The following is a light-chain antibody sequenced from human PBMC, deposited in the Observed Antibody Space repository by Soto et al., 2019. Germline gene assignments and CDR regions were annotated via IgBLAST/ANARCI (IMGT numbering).Light chain of an antibody. CDR2: FNI. CDR3: AAGDDSLNGYV. V-gene: IGLV1-44*01. Sequence: QSVLSQPPSASGTPGQRVTISCSGSSSNIGSNTVSWYQQFPGTAPKLLIYFNIQRTSGVPDRFSGSKSGTSASLAISGLQSEDEADYYCAAGDDSLNGYVFGTGTKVTVL. CDR1: SSNIGSNT. J-gene: IGLJ1*01.